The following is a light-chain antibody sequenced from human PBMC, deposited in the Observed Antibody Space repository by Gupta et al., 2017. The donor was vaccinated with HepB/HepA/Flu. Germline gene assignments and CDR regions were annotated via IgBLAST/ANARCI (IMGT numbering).Light chain of an antibody. CDR1: SSNIGSNY. CDR2: RNN. CDR3: AAWDDSLSGPNWV. J-gene: IGLJ3*02. V-gene: IGLV1-47*01. Sequence: QSVLTQPSSASGTHGPRAPISCSGSSSNIGSNYVYWYQQLPGTAPKLLIYRNNQRPSGVPDRFSGSKAGTSASLAISGLRSEDEADYYCAAWDDSLSGPNWVFGGGTKLTVL.